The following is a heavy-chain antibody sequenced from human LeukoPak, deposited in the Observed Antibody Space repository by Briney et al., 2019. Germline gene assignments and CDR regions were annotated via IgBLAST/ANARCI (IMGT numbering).Heavy chain of an antibody. J-gene: IGHJ4*02. CDR3: ASAIGSIWYEFDY. Sequence: GGSLRLSCAASGFTVNNNYMSWVRQAPGRGLEWVSVIYSGGFTYYAGSVKGRFTISRDNSKNTLYLQMNSLRAEDTAVYYCASAIGSIWYEFDYWGQGTLVTVSS. V-gene: IGHV3-53*01. CDR1: GFTVNNNY. D-gene: IGHD6-13*01. CDR2: IYSGGFT.